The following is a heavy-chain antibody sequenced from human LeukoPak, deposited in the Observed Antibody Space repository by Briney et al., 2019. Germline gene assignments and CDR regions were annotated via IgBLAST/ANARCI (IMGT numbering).Heavy chain of an antibody. CDR3: ARLRYCTNGVCP. V-gene: IGHV4-34*01. D-gene: IGHD2-8*01. Sequence: PSETLSLTCAVYGGSFGGYYWSWIRQPPGKGLEWIGEINHSGSTNYNPSLKSRVTISVDTSKNQFSLKLSSVTAADTAVYYCARLRYCTNGVCPRGQGTLVTVSS. CDR1: GGSFGGYY. J-gene: IGHJ5*02. CDR2: INHSGST.